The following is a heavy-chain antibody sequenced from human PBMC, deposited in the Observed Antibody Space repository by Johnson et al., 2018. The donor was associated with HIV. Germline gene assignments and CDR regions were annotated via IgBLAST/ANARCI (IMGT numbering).Heavy chain of an antibody. V-gene: IGHV3-53*01. CDR2: IYSGGRS. J-gene: IGHJ3*02. Sequence: VQLVESGGGLVKPGGSLRLSCVASGFTVRSNYMSWVRQAPGKGLEWVSVIYSGGRSYYADSVKGRLTLSRDNSNNTLYLQMNSLRAEDTAVYYCAREGDGGAFDIWGQGTMVTVSS. CDR1: GFTVRSNY. CDR3: AREGDGGAFDI. D-gene: IGHD3-16*01.